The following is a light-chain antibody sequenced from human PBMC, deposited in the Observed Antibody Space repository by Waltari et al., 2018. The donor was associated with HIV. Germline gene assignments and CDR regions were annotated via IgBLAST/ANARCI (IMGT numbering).Light chain of an antibody. CDR2: EVS. J-gene: IGLJ2*01. V-gene: IGLV2-14*01. Sequence: QSALTQPASVSGSPGQSITISCTGTSSDVGGYNYVSWYQQHPGKAPKLMLDEVSNRPSGVSNRFSGSKSGNTASLTVSGLQAEDEADYYCASHAGSKDVFGGGTKLTVL. CDR1: SSDVGGYNY. CDR3: ASHAGSKDV.